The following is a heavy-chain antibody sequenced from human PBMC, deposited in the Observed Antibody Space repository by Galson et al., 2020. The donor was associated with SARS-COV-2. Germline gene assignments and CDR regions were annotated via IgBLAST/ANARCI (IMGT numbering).Heavy chain of an antibody. Sequence: GGSMRLSCAASGFTFSSYGMHWVRQAPGKGLEWVAVIWYAGSNKYYADSVKGRFTISRDNSKNTLYLQMNSLRAEDTAVYYCAKDRDSGRGAGYGMDVWGQGTTVTVSS. CDR3: AKDRDSGRGAGYGMDV. CDR1: GFTFSSYG. V-gene: IGHV3-33*06. CDR2: IWYAGSNK. J-gene: IGHJ6*02. D-gene: IGHD1-26*01.